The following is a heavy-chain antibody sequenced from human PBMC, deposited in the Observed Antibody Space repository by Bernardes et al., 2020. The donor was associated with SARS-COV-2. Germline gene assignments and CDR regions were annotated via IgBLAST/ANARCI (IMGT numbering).Heavy chain of an antibody. V-gene: IGHV3-30*18. CDR1: GFIFRSYG. D-gene: IGHD3-22*01. CDR3: AKEDVTMIVVVIAPYYYYGMDV. CDR2: ISYDGSNK. Sequence: GGSLRLSCGASGFIFRSYGMHWVRQAPGKGLEWVAVISYDGSNKYYADSVKGRFTISRDNSKNTLYLQMNSLRAEDTAVYYCAKEDVTMIVVVIAPYYYYGMDVWGQGTTVTVSS. J-gene: IGHJ6*02.